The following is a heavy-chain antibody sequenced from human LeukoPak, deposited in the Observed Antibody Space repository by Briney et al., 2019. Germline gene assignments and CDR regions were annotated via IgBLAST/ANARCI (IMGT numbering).Heavy chain of an antibody. Sequence: SETLSLTCTVSGGSISSYYWSWIRQPPGKGLEWIGYIYYSGSTNYNPSLKSRVTISVDTSKNQFSLKLSSVTAADTAVYYCASWKYYSSSWYMLGSFDPWGQGTLVTVSS. CDR2: IYYSGST. CDR1: GGSISSYY. CDR3: ASWKYYSSSWYMLGSFDP. J-gene: IGHJ5*02. V-gene: IGHV4-59*01. D-gene: IGHD6-13*01.